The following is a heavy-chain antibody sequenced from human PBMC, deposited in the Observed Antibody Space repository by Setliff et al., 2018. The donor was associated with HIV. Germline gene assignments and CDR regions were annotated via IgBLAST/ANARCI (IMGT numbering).Heavy chain of an antibody. Sequence: SETLSLTCTVSDASISSYYWSWIRQPPGKGLEWIGYINTSGTTNYNPSLKSRVTISVDTSKNQFSLKLSSVTAADTAVYFCARQTYYYDNSGHNWFDPWGQGTLVTVSS. J-gene: IGHJ5*02. CDR2: INTSGTT. CDR1: DASISSYY. V-gene: IGHV4-4*09. CDR3: ARQTYYYDNSGHNWFDP. D-gene: IGHD3-22*01.